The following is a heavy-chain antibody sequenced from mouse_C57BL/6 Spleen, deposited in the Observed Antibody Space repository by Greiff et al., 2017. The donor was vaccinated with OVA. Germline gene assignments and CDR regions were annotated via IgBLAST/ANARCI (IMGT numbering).Heavy chain of an antibody. CDR1: GYTFTSYW. J-gene: IGHJ3*01. Sequence: QVQLKQPGAELVMPGASVKLSCKASGYTFTSYWMHWVKQRPGQGLEWIGEIDPSDSYTNYNQKFKGKSTLTVDKSSSTAYMQLSSLTSEDSAVYYCARVSDSAWFAYWGQGTLVTVSA. V-gene: IGHV1-69*01. CDR2: IDPSDSYT. D-gene: IGHD2-4*01. CDR3: ARVSDSAWFAY.